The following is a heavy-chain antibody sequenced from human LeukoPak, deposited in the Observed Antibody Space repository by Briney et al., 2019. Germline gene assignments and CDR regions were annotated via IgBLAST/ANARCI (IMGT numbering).Heavy chain of an antibody. CDR1: GFTFSSYA. Sequence: PGGSLRLSCVASGFTFSSYAMSWVRQAPGKGLEWVSGISGDADRAYYADSVKGRFTISGDNSKNTLHLQMNSLRVEDTAVYYCAKDVWYSTSSIDYWGQGTLVTVSS. CDR2: ISGDADRA. V-gene: IGHV3-23*01. J-gene: IGHJ4*02. CDR3: AKDVWYSTSSIDY. D-gene: IGHD6-6*01.